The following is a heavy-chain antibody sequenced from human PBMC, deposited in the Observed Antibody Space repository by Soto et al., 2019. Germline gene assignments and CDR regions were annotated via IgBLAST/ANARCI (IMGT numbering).Heavy chain of an antibody. J-gene: IGHJ6*03. Sequence: QVQLVQSGAEVKKPGASVKVSCKASGYTFPSYGISWVRQAPGQGLEWMGWISAYNGNTNYAQKLQGRVTMTTDTSTSTAYMELRSLRSDDTAVYYCASSMLDIVVVPADTPYYYYYMDVWGNGTTITVSS. CDR2: ISAYNGNT. D-gene: IGHD2-2*01. V-gene: IGHV1-18*01. CDR1: GYTFPSYG. CDR3: ASSMLDIVVVPADTPYYYYYMDV.